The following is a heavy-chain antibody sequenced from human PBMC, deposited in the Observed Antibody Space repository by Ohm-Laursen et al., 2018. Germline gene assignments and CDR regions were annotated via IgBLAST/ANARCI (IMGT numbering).Heavy chain of an antibody. CDR1: GYSVGITNW. V-gene: IGHV4-28*03. J-gene: IGHJ4*02. D-gene: IGHD6-19*01. CDR2: MYYSGIT. CDR3: ARGFSGWWGRIDY. Sequence: PSETLSLTCAVSGYSVGITNWWAWIRQPPGKGLEWIGYMYYSGITYYNPSLKSRVTMSIDTSKNQVSLKLNSVTAADTAVYYCARGFSGWWGRIDYWGQGILVTVSS.